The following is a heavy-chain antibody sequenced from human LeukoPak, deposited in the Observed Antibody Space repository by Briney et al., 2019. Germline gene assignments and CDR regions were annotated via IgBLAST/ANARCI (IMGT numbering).Heavy chain of an antibody. CDR1: GGSISSYY. CDR2: IYTSGST. Sequence: SETLSLTCTVSGGSISSYYWSWIRQPAGKGLEWIGRIYTSGSTNYNPSLKSRVTMSVDTSKNQFSLKLSSVTAADTAVYYCARCGSSWYLGWDYYYGMDVWGQGTTVTVSS. D-gene: IGHD6-13*01. V-gene: IGHV4-4*07. J-gene: IGHJ6*02. CDR3: ARCGSSWYLGWDYYYGMDV.